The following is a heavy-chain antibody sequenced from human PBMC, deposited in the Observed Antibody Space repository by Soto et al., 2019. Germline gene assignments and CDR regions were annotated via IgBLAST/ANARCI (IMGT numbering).Heavy chain of an antibody. CDR2: IYYSGST. D-gene: IGHD3-10*01. CDR3: ARSSAPYDVDY. V-gene: IGHV4-59*01. Sequence: QVQLQESGPGLVKPSETLSLTCTVSGGSISSYYWRWIRQPPGKGLEWIGFIYYSGSTNYNPSLNSRVTLSVDTSKNQVSLKLSSVSAADTAVYYCARSSAPYDVDYWGQGTLVTVSS. CDR1: GGSISSYY. J-gene: IGHJ4*02.